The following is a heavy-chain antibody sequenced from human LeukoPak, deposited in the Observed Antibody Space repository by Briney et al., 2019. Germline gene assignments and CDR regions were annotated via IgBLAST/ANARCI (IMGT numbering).Heavy chain of an antibody. J-gene: IGHJ4*02. Sequence: SETLSLTCTVSGVSLSSYFWGWVRQPAGKGLEWIGRIYTSGSTKYNPSLQSRVTMSLDTSKKQLSLNLGSVTAADTAVYYCARAGTSGGLCDYWGQGILVTVSS. CDR2: IYTSGST. D-gene: IGHD1-14*01. CDR3: ARAGTSGGLCDY. V-gene: IGHV4-4*07. CDR1: GVSLSSYF.